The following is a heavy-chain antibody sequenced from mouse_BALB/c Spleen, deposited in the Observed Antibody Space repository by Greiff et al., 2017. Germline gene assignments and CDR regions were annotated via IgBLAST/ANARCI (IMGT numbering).Heavy chain of an antibody. CDR2: ILPGSGST. V-gene: IGHV1-9*01. CDR1: GYTFSSYW. Sequence: QVQLKESGAELMKPGASVKISCKATGYTFSSYWIEWVKQRPGHGLEWIGEILPGSGSTNYNEKFKGKATFTADTSSNTAYMQLSSLTSEDSAVYYCARHYDYGSSYVLAYWGQGTLVTVAA. J-gene: IGHJ3*01. D-gene: IGHD1-1*01. CDR3: ARHYDYGSSYVLAY.